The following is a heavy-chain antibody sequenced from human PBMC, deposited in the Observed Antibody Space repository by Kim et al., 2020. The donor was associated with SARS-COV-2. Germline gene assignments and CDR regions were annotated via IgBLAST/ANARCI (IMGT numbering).Heavy chain of an antibody. Sequence: GGSLRLSCAASGFTFSTYAMTWVRQAPGKGLEWVSVIFSDGSTTYYADSVKGRFTISRDYSKNTLYLQMNSLRAEDTAVYYCATYLRSSGTYFYYFDYWGQGTLVTISS. D-gene: IGHD3-10*01. CDR1: GFTFSTYA. V-gene: IGHV3-23*03. CDR2: IFSDGSTT. J-gene: IGHJ4*02. CDR3: ATYLRSSGTYFYYFDY.